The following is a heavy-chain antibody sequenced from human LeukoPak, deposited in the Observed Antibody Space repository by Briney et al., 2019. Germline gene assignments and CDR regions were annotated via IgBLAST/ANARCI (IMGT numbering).Heavy chain of an antibody. CDR3: ARDRVLAYCGGDCPHDAFDI. Sequence: GGSLRLSCAAAGFTFSSYGMQWVRQAPGKGLEGVAVIWYEGSNRYYADSVKGRFTISRDNSKNTLYLQMNSLRAEDTALYSCARDRVLAYCGGDCPHDAFDIWGQGTMVTVSS. J-gene: IGHJ3*02. D-gene: IGHD2-21*02. CDR1: GFTFSSYG. CDR2: IWYEGSNR. V-gene: IGHV3-33*01.